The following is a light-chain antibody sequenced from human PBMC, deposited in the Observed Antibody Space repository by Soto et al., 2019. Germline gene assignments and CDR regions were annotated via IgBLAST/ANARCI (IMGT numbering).Light chain of an antibody. V-gene: IGLV1-44*01. CDR3: SSYTSSSTLYV. Sequence: QTVVTQPPSASGTPGQTVTISCSGSRSNIGSNPVSWYQQLPGTAPKLLIYSSNKRPSGVPDRFSGSKSGNTASLTISGLQAEDEADYYCSSYTSSSTLYVFGTGTKVTVL. CDR1: RSNIGSNP. CDR2: SSN. J-gene: IGLJ1*01.